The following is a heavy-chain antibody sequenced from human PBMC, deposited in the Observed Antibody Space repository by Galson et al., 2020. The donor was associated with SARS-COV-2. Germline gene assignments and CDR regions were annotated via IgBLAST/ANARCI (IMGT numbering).Heavy chain of an antibody. V-gene: IGHV3-33*01. CDR3: ARDRGVGATTFAFDI. CDR1: GFTLSSYG. J-gene: IGHJ3*02. D-gene: IGHD1-26*01. Sequence: SLRLSCAASGFTLSSYGMHWVRQAPGKGLEWVAVIWYDGSNKYYADSVKGRFTISRDNSKNTLYLQMNSLRAEDTAVYYCARDRGVGATTFAFDIWGQGTMVTVSS. CDR2: IWYDGSNK.